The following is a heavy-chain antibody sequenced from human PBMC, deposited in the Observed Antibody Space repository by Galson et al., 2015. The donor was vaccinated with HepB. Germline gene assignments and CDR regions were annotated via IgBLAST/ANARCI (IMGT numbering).Heavy chain of an antibody. CDR2: ISGSGGST. V-gene: IGHV3-23*01. J-gene: IGHJ6*03. D-gene: IGHD2-15*01. Sequence: SLRLSCAASGFSFSSYAMSWVRQAPGKGLEWVSAISGSGGSTYYADSVKGRFTISRDNSKNTLYLQMNSLRAEDTAVYYCARDGAVVAATRFYYYYYMDVWGKGTTVTVSS. CDR3: ARDGAVVAATRFYYYYYMDV. CDR1: GFSFSSYA.